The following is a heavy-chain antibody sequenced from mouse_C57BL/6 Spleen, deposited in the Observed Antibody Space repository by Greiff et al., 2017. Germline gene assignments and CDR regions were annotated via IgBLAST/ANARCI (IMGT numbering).Heavy chain of an antibody. J-gene: IGHJ4*01. D-gene: IGHD1-1*01. CDR3: ASYYGSRYAMDY. CDR1: GYTFTSYW. CDR2: IYPGSGST. V-gene: IGHV1-55*01. Sequence: QVQLQQPGAELVKPGASVKMSCKASGYTFTSYWITWVKQRPGQGLEWIGDIYPGSGSTNYNEKFKSKATLTVDTSSSTAYMQLSSLTSVDSAVYYCASYYGSRYAMDYWGQGTSVTVSS.